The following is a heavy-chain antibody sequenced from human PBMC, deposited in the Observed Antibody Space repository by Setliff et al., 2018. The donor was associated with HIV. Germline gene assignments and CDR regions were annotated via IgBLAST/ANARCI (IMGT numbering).Heavy chain of an antibody. D-gene: IGHD6-13*01. CDR2: ITSGGST. CDR1: GFTFSSYE. Sequence: GGSLRLSCAASGFTFSSYEMNWVRQTPEKGLEWVSIITSGGSTYYADSAKGRFIISRDNSQNTLYLQMNSLRADDTAIYYCARESLAVGTRWFDPWGQGTLVTVSS. CDR3: ARESLAVGTRWFDP. V-gene: IGHV3-23*01. J-gene: IGHJ5*02.